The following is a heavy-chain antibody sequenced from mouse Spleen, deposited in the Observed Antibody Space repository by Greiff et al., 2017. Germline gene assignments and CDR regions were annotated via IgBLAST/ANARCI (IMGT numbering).Heavy chain of an antibody. D-gene: IGHD2-1*01. CDR2: ISYSGST. CDR1: GYSITSGYD. J-gene: IGHJ3*01. CDR3: ARTELYGNYFAY. Sequence: EVQGVESGPGMVKPSQSLSLTCTVTGYSITSGYDWHWIRHFPGNKLEWMGYISYSGSTNYNPSLKSRISITHDTSKNHFFLKLNSVTTEDTATYYCARTELYGNYFAYWGQGTLVTVSA. V-gene: IGHV3-1*01.